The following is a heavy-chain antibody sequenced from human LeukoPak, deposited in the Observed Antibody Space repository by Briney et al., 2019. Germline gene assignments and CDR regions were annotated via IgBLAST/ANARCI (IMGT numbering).Heavy chain of an antibody. J-gene: IGHJ4*02. CDR1: GFTFSSYA. CDR3: AKYSGSYGGRSSKDY. CDR2: ISGIGGST. D-gene: IGHD1-26*01. V-gene: IGHV3-23*01. Sequence: GGSLRLSCAASGFTFSSYAMSWVRQAPGKGLEWVSAISGIGGSTYYADSVKGRFTISRDNSKNTLYLQMNSLRAEDTAVYYCAKYSGSYGGRSSKDYWGQGTLVTVSS.